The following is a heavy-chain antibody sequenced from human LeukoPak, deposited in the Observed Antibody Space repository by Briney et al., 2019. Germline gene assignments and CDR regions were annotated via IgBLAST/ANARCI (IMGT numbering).Heavy chain of an antibody. V-gene: IGHV4-4*02. J-gene: IGHJ4*02. Sequence: PSETLSLTCAVSGGSISSCNWWSWVRQPPGKGLEWIGEIHHSGSTNYNPSLKSRVTISVDKSRNQFSLKLSSVTAADTAVYYCARDTVPTTGYYDFWSGRALYYFDYWGQGTLVTVSS. CDR1: GGSISSCNW. CDR3: ARDTVPTTGYYDFWSGRALYYFDY. D-gene: IGHD3-3*01. CDR2: IHHSGST.